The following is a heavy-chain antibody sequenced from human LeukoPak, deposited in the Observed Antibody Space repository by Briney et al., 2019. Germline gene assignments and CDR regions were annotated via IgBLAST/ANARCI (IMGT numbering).Heavy chain of an antibody. J-gene: IGHJ4*02. CDR1: GYTFTGYY. CDR3: ARQNGTTNDY. D-gene: IGHD1-1*01. Sequence: VSCKASGYTFTGYYMHWVRQAPGQGLEWMGRINPNDGGTNYAQNFQGRVTMTRDTAISTAYMELSRLRSDDTAVYHCARQNGTTNDYWGQGTLVTVSS. CDR2: INPNDGGT. V-gene: IGHV1-2*06.